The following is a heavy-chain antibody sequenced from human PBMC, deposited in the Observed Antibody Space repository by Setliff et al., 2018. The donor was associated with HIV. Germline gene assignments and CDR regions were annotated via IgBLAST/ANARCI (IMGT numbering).Heavy chain of an antibody. V-gene: IGHV3-21*01. CDR1: GFLFNRYS. D-gene: IGHD3-16*01. CDR2: ISNSSRYY. Sequence: GESLRLSCSASGFLFNRYSLNWVRQVPGRGPEWVASISNSSRYYWVKARYGDSVRGRFTISGDYAKNSVYLQMNSLRVEDSAVYYCAREVLRGGDDAFGLWGRGTVVTVSS. J-gene: IGHJ3*01. CDR3: AREVLRGGDDAFGL.